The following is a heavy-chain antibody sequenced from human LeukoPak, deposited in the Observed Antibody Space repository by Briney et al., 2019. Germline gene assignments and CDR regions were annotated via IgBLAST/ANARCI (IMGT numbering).Heavy chain of an antibody. V-gene: IGHV3-73*01. CDR1: GFTFSASA. CDR3: ARSFSNTVRGVGDS. CDR2: IRSKANSYAT. Sequence: GGSLRLSCAASGFTFSASALHWVRQASGKGLEWVGRIRSKANSYATEYAASLKGRFTISRDDSKNTAYLQMNSLKTEDTAMYYCARSFSNTVRGVGDSWGQGTLVTVSS. D-gene: IGHD3-10*01. J-gene: IGHJ4*02.